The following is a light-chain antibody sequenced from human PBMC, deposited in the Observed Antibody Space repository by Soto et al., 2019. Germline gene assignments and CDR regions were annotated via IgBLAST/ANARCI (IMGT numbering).Light chain of an antibody. CDR3: QQSFSSLLS. Sequence: DIQMTQSPSSLSASVGDRVTITCRASQTLSTYVTWYQQKPGKAPKALISDASTLQSGVPSRFSGSGSGTDFTLIISSLQPEDIATYYCQQSFSSLLSFGGGTQVEIK. CDR2: DAS. J-gene: IGKJ4*01. V-gene: IGKV1-39*01. CDR1: QTLSTY.